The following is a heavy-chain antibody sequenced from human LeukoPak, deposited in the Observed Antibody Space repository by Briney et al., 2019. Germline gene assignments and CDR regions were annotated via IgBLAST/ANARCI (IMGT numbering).Heavy chain of an antibody. J-gene: IGHJ5*02. CDR1: GGTFSSYA. CDR2: IISIFGTA. V-gene: IGHV1-69*13. CDR3: ASARLGYCSSTSCASFGIDP. D-gene: IGHD2-2*01. Sequence: ASVKVSCKASGGTFSSYAISWVRQAPGQGLEWMGGIISIFGTANYTQKFQGRVTITADESTSTAYMELSSLRSEDTAVYYCASARLGYCSSTSCASFGIDPWGQGTLVTVSS.